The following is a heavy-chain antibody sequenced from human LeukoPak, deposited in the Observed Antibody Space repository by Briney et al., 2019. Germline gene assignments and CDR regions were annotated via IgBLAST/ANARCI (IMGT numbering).Heavy chain of an antibody. Sequence: KPSETLSLTCAVYGGSISGYYWSWIRQPPGKGLEWIGEINHSGSTNYNPSLKSRVTISVDTSKNQFSLKLSSVTAADTAVYYCARHNLGGWAEVGYWGQGTPVTVSS. J-gene: IGHJ4*02. V-gene: IGHV4-34*01. CDR2: INHSGST. CDR1: GGSISGYY. D-gene: IGHD6-19*01. CDR3: ARHNLGGWAEVGY.